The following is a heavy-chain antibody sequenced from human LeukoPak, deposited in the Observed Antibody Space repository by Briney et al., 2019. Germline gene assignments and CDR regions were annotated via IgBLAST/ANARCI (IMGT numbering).Heavy chain of an antibody. V-gene: IGHV3-30*03. D-gene: IGHD5-24*01. J-gene: IGHJ4*02. Sequence: GGPLRLSCVASGFTFKNYGMHWVRQAPGKGLEWVAVISHDGSNKYYADSVKGRFTISRESSQNTLYLQMNSLRVEDTAVYYCAREPKRWLQLAGFDYWGQGTLVTVSS. CDR3: AREPKRWLQLAGFDY. CDR1: GFTFKNYG. CDR2: ISHDGSNK.